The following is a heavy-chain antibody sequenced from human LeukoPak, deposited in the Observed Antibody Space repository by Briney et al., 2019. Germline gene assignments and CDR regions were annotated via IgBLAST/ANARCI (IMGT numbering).Heavy chain of an antibody. J-gene: IGHJ3*02. CDR2: IYSGGST. CDR3: ARESYRDAFDI. V-gene: IGHV3-53*01. Sequence: PVGSLRLSCAASGFTVSSNYMSWVRQAPGKGLEWVSVIYSGGSTYYADSVKGRFTISRDNSKNTLYLQMNSLRAEDTAVYYCARESYRDAFDIWGQGTMVTVSS. CDR1: GFTVSSNY.